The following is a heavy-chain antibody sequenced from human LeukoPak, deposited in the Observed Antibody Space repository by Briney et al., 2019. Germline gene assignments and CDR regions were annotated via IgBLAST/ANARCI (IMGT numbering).Heavy chain of an antibody. CDR3: ARKSSSWTTYYYYMDV. CDR2: IYYSGST. D-gene: IGHD6-13*01. V-gene: IGHV4-59*01. Sequence: PSGTLSLTCTVSGGSISPYYWSWIRQPPGKGLEWIGYIYYSGSTNYNPSLKSRVTISVDTSKNQFSLKLSSVTAADTAVYYCARKSSSWTTYYYYMDVWGKGTTVTVSS. CDR1: GGSISPYY. J-gene: IGHJ6*03.